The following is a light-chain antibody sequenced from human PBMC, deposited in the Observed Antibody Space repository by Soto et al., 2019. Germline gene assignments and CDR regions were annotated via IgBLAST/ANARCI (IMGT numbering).Light chain of an antibody. Sequence: QSVLTQPPSASGTPGQTVTISCSGSSSNIETNDIYWHQQLPASAPKLLIYSNDQRPSWVPHRFSASKSSTYASLVISGIRAEDEAEDFCATWYDSMSGVVFGGGTKLTVL. CDR1: SSNIETND. V-gene: IGLV1-47*02. CDR2: SND. J-gene: IGLJ2*01. CDR3: ATWYDSMSGVV.